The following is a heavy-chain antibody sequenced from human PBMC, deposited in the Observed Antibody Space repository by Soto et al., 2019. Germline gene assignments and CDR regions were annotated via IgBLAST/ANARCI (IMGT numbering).Heavy chain of an antibody. CDR3: ASGYDFWSGGAYMDV. Sequence: QVQLVQSGAEVKKPGASVKVSCKASGYTFTSYAMHWVRQAPGQRLEWMGWINAGNGNTKYSQEFQGRVTITRDTSASTAYMELSSLRSEDTAVYYCASGYDFWSGGAYMDVWGKGTTVTVSS. V-gene: IGHV1-3*01. CDR1: GYTFTSYA. CDR2: INAGNGNT. D-gene: IGHD3-3*01. J-gene: IGHJ6*03.